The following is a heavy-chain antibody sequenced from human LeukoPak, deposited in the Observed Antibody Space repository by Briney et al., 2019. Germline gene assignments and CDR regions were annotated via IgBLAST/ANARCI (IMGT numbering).Heavy chain of an antibody. V-gene: IGHV3-30*18. D-gene: IGHD5-12*01. CDR3: AKDGGTRGYSGYDFYGFDY. Sequence: PGRSLRLSCAASGFTFSSYGMHWVRQAPGKGLEGVAVISYDGSNKYYADSVKGRFTISRDKSKNTLYLQVNSLRAEDTAVYYCAKDGGTRGYSGYDFYGFDYWGQGTLVTVSS. CDR1: GFTFSSYG. J-gene: IGHJ4*02. CDR2: ISYDGSNK.